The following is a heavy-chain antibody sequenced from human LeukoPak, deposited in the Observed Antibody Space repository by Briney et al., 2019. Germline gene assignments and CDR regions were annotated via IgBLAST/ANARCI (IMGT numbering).Heavy chain of an antibody. J-gene: IGHJ4*02. CDR3: ARDRYDSSGYSPSFDY. CDR2: ISYDGSNK. D-gene: IGHD3-22*01. V-gene: IGHV3-30-3*01. CDR1: GFTFSSYA. Sequence: PGGSLRLSCATSGFTFSSYAMHWVRQAPGKGLEWVAVISYDGSNKYYADSVKGRFTISRDNSKNTLYLQMNSLRAEDTAVYYCARDRYDSSGYSPSFDYWGQGTLVTVSS.